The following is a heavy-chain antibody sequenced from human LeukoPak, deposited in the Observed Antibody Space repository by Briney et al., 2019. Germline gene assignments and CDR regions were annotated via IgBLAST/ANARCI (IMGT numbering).Heavy chain of an antibody. CDR2: IKQDGSEK. J-gene: IGHJ4*02. Sequence: GGSLRLSCAASGFTFNRYWMSWVRQAPGKGLEWVANIKQDGSEKYYVDSVKGRFTISRDNAKNSLYLQMNSLRAEDTAVYYCARDPYNYDRSGYKLDSYFDYWGQGTLVTVSS. CDR1: GFTFNRYW. V-gene: IGHV3-7*01. CDR3: ARDPYNYDRSGYKLDSYFDY. D-gene: IGHD3-22*01.